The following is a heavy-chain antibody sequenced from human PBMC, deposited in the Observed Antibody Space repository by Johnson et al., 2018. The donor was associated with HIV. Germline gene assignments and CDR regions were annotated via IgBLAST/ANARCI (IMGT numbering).Heavy chain of an antibody. Sequence: MQLVESGGGVVQPGRSLRLSCAASGFTFSSYAMHWVRQAPGKGLEWVANIKQDGSEKYYVDSVKGRFTISRDNAKNTLYLQMNSRRAEDTAVYCCAKGGHWTGTTHGDAFDIWGQGTMVTVSS. CDR1: GFTFSSYA. J-gene: IGHJ3*02. CDR3: AKGGHWTGTTHGDAFDI. D-gene: IGHD1-1*01. CDR2: IKQDGSEK. V-gene: IGHV3-7*01.